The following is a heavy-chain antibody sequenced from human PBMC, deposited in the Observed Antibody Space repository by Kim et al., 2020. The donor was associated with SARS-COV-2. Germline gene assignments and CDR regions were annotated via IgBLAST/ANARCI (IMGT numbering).Heavy chain of an antibody. Sequence: VQGRLTISRDNSKNTLYLQMNSLRAEDTPVYYCARMYYDFWSGYFGTLGYWGQGTLVTVSS. V-gene: IGHV3-30*06. CDR3: ARMYYDFWSGYFGTLGY. J-gene: IGHJ4*02. D-gene: IGHD3-3*01.